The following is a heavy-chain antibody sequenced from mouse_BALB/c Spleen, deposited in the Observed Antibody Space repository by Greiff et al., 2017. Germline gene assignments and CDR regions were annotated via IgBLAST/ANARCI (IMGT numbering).Heavy chain of an antibody. CDR2: ISSGSSTI. J-gene: IGHJ3*01. Sequence: EVKVVESGGGLVQPGGSRKLSCAASGFTFSSFGMHWVRQAPEKGLEWVAYISSGSSTIYYADTVKGRFTISRDNPKNTLFLQMTSLRSEDTAMYYCARGNYRYGGFADWGQGTLVTVSA. D-gene: IGHD2-14*01. CDR3: ARGNYRYGGFAD. CDR1: GFTFSSFG. V-gene: IGHV5-17*02.